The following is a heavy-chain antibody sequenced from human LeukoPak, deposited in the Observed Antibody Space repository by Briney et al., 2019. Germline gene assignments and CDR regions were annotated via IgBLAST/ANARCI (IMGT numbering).Heavy chain of an antibody. J-gene: IGHJ4*02. Sequence: GGSLRLSCAASEFTFSSYSMNWVRQAPGKGLEWVSYITNSGNSKSYADSVKGRFTISRDNSKNTLYLQMNSLRAEDTAVYYCARDGQDYGDYFWYFDYWGQGTLVTVSS. CDR1: EFTFSSYS. CDR2: ITNSGNSK. V-gene: IGHV3-48*01. D-gene: IGHD4-17*01. CDR3: ARDGQDYGDYFWYFDY.